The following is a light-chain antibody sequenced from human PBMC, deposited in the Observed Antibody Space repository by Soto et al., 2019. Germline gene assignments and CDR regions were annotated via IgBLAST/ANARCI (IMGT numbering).Light chain of an antibody. CDR1: QGIRND. J-gene: IGKJ1*01. Sequence: EIQMTQFPSSLSASVGDRVTITCRASQGIRNDLAWYQQKPGKAPTRLLYAASSLQSGVTSRFSGSGSGTEFTLAISSLQPEDFATFYCLQHSTYPLTFGQGTKVEIK. V-gene: IGKV1-17*01. CDR3: LQHSTYPLT. CDR2: AAS.